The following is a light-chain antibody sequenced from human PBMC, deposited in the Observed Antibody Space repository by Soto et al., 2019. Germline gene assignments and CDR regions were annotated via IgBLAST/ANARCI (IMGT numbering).Light chain of an antibody. CDR2: GAS. CDR3: RYYDSSSGHT. Sequence: EIVWTQSPGTLSLSPGERATLSCRASQTIRSNFLTWYQQKTGQAPRLLIYGASTRAAGIPDRFSGNGAGTDYTLTIRRMEPEDFAVYYCRYYDSSSGHTCGQGTKMQIK. V-gene: IGKV3-20*01. J-gene: IGKJ2*01. CDR1: QTIRSNF.